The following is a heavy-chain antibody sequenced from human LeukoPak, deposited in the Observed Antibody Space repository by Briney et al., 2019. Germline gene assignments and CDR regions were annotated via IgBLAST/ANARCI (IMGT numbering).Heavy chain of an antibody. D-gene: IGHD2-2*02. Sequence: PSETLSLTCTVSGVSISSGGYYWSWIRQHPGKGLEWIGYIYYSGSTYYNPSLKSRVTISVDTSKNQFSLKLSSVTAADTAVYYCARRPTAAISHNWFDPWGQGTLVTVSS. CDR2: IYYSGST. CDR1: GVSISSGGYY. J-gene: IGHJ5*02. CDR3: ARRPTAAISHNWFDP. V-gene: IGHV4-31*03.